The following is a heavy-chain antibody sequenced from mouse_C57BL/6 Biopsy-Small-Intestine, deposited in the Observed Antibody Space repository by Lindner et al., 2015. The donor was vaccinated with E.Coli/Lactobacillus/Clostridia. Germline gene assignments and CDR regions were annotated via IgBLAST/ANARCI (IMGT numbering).Heavy chain of an antibody. J-gene: IGHJ4*01. V-gene: IGHV1-53*01. Sequence: SVKVSCKASGYTFTNYYMHWVRQAPGQGLEWMGIINPSGGTTRYAQKFQGRVTMTRDTSTSTIYMELSSLRSGDTAVYYCARVKGMNYDSSGYSGLLGYWGQGTQVTVSS. CDR1: GYTFTNYY. CDR2: INPSGGTT. D-gene: IGHD2-4*01. CDR3: ARVKGMNYDSSGYSGLLGY.